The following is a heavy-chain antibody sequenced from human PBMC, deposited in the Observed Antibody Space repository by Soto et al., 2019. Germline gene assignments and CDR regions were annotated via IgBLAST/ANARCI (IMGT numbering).Heavy chain of an antibody. CDR2: ISGSGGST. CDR1: GFTFSNYA. Sequence: GGSLRLSCAASGFTFSNYAMSWVRQAPGKGLEWVSDISGSGGSTYYADSVKGRFTISRDSSKNTLYLQMNSLRAEDTAVYYCAKDPARNTIFGMAFDYWGQGTMVTVSS. D-gene: IGHD3-3*01. J-gene: IGHJ4*02. V-gene: IGHV3-23*01. CDR3: AKDPARNTIFGMAFDY.